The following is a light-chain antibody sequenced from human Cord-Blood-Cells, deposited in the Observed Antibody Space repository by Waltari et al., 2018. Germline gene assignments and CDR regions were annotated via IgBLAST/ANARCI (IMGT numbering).Light chain of an antibody. CDR3: QQSYSTPYT. V-gene: IGKV1-39*01. CDR2: AAS. CDR1: QSISSY. J-gene: IGKJ2*01. Sequence: DIQMTQSPSSLSASVGDRVTITCRASQSISSYLNWYQQKPGKAPKLLIYAASSLQSGVPSRFSGSGSGTDFTLTISSLQPEDSATYYCQQSYSTPYTFGQGTMLEIK.